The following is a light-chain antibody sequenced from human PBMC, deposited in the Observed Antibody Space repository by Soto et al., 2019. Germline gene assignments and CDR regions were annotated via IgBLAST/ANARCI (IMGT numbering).Light chain of an antibody. CDR2: AAS. J-gene: IGKJ2*01. V-gene: IGKV1-39*01. CDR3: QQSYTTPRT. CDR1: QSISSY. Sequence: DIQMTQSPSSLSASVGERVTITCRASQSISSYLNWYQQKPGKAPNLLIYAASSLQSGVPSRFSGSGSGTDFTLTISSLQPEDFATYFCQQSYTTPRTFGQGTKLEI.